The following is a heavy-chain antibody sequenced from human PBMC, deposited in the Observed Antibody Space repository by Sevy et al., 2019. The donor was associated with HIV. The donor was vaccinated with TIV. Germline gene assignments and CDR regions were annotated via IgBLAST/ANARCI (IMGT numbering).Heavy chain of an antibody. Sequence: GGSLRLSCAASGFTFSNAWMSWVRQAPGKGLEWVGRIKSKTDGGTTDYAEPVKGRFTISRDDSKNTLYLQMNSLKTEDTAVYYCTTDNYYDSSGYSAFDIWGQGTMVTVSS. J-gene: IGHJ3*02. CDR1: GFTFSNAW. D-gene: IGHD3-22*01. CDR2: IKSKTDGGTT. CDR3: TTDNYYDSSGYSAFDI. V-gene: IGHV3-15*01.